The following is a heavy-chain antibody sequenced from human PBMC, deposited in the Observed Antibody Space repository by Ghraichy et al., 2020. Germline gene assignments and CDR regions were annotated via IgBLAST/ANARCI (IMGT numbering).Heavy chain of an antibody. CDR3: AGHWLGGDNIDV. CDR1: SGSFSGYY. CDR2: VSHRGDT. J-gene: IGHJ3*01. D-gene: IGHD6-19*01. V-gene: IGHV4-34*01. Sequence: SETLSLTCAVYSGSFSGYYWTWIRQPPGRGLEWIGEVSHRGDTTYNPSLKSRVTMSVDTSRNQFSLKMSSVTASDTAIYYCAGHWLGGDNIDVWGRGTLVTVSS.